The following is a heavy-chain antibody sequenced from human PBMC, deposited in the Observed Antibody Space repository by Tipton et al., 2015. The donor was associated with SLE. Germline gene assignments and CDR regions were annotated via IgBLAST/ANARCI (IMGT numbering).Heavy chain of an antibody. CDR2: TNTDGTHT. Sequence: SLRLSCAASGFTFSNYWFHWVRQVPGKGLVWVARTNTDGTHTIYADSVKGRFTLSRDRAANTLDLHMDRLRVDDTAIYFCTRGNRATTSMEFWGQGALVTVSS. J-gene: IGHJ4*02. CDR1: GFTFSNYW. CDR3: TRGNRATTSMEF. D-gene: IGHD1-1*01. V-gene: IGHV3-74*01.